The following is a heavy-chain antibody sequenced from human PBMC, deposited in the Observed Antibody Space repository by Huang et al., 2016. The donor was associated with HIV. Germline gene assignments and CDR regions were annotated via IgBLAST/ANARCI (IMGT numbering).Heavy chain of an antibody. CDR1: GFTFSQFG. D-gene: IGHD3-3*01. V-gene: IGHV3-30*18. Sequence: QEQLVESGGGVVRPGRSLRLSCAASGFTFSQFGMHLVRQAPGKGLEWGAIISDDGTNKYYGDSRKGRVTVSRDNSKDTVYLQIHSLRADDTAVYYCAKDMSRFFEWVLTVGHNGLEVWGQGTLVTVSS. CDR3: AKDMSRFFEWVLTVGHNGLEV. J-gene: IGHJ3*01. CDR2: ISDDGTNK.